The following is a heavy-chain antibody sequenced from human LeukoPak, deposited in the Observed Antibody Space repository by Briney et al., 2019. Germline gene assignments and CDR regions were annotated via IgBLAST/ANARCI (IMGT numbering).Heavy chain of an antibody. Sequence: GRSLRLSCAASGFTFDDYAMHWVRQAPGKGLEWVAVISYDGSNKYYADSVKGRFTISRDNSKNTLYLQMNSLRAEDTAVYYCARVSGKGPLDYWGQGTLVTVSS. D-gene: IGHD4-23*01. CDR2: ISYDGSNK. CDR1: GFTFDDYA. V-gene: IGHV3-30*04. J-gene: IGHJ4*02. CDR3: ARVSGKGPLDY.